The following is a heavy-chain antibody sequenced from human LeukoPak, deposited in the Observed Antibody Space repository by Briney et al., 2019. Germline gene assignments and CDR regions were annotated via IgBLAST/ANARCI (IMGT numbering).Heavy chain of an antibody. CDR3: ARDSPYYYYYYMDV. CDR1: GGSISSYY. V-gene: IGHV4-4*07. CDR2: IYASGTT. J-gene: IGHJ6*03. Sequence: SETLSLTCTVSGGSISSYYWSWLRQPAGKGLEWIGRIYASGTTNYNPSLKSRVTISEDKSKNQFSLKLTSVTAADTAVFYCARDSPYYYYYYMDVWGKGTTVTVSS.